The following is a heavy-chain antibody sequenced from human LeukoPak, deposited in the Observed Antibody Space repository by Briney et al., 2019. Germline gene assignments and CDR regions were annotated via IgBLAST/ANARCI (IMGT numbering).Heavy chain of an antibody. Sequence: GGSLRLSCAASGFTFSSYAMHWVRQAPGKGLEWVAVISYDGSNKYYADSVKGRFTISRDNSKNTLYLQMNSLRAEDTAVYYCARGYYYDSSGYFHGGYWGQGTLVTVSS. CDR2: ISYDGSNK. D-gene: IGHD3-22*01. CDR3: ARGYYYDSSGYFHGGY. CDR1: GFTFSSYA. V-gene: IGHV3-30*04. J-gene: IGHJ4*02.